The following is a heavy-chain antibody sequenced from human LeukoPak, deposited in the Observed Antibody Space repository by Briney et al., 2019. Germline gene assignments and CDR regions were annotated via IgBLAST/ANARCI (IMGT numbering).Heavy chain of an antibody. Sequence: GGSLRLSCAASGFTFSDYYMSWIRQAPGKGLEWVSYISSSGSTIYYADSVKGRLTISRDNAKNSLYLQMNSLRAEDTAVYYCARVGYSGSYFVYNDYWGQGTLVTVSS. CDR2: ISSSGSTI. V-gene: IGHV3-11*04. D-gene: IGHD1-26*01. CDR1: GFTFSDYY. CDR3: ARVGYSGSYFVYNDY. J-gene: IGHJ4*02.